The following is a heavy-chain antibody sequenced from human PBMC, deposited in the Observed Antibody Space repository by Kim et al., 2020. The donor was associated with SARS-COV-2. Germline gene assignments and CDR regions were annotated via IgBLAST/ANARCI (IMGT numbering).Heavy chain of an antibody. CDR2: INTNTGNP. D-gene: IGHD3-10*01. CDR3: ARDRRGIYGFGAFDI. CDR1: GYTFTSYA. Sequence: ASVKVSCKASGYTFTSYAMNWVRQAPGQGLEWMGWINTNTGNPTYAQGFTGRFVFSLDTSVGTAYLQISSLKTEDTAVYYCARDRRGIYGFGAFDIWGQGTMVTVSS. V-gene: IGHV7-4-1*02. J-gene: IGHJ3*02.